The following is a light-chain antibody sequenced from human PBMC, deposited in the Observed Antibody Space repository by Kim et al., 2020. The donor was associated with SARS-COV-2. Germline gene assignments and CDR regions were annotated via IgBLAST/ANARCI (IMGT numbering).Light chain of an antibody. J-gene: IGLJ1*01. V-gene: IGLV2-14*03. Sequence: PGQSLTISCTGTSSDVGGYNYVSWYQQHPGKAPKLMIYDVSNRPSGVSNRFSGSKSGNTASLTISGLQAEDEADYYCSSYTSSSKVFGTGTKVTVL. CDR3: SSYTSSSKV. CDR1: SSDVGGYNY. CDR2: DVS.